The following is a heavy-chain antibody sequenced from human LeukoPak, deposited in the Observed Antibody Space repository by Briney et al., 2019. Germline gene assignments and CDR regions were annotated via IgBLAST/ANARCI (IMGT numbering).Heavy chain of an antibody. V-gene: IGHV3-23*01. CDR2: ISGSGGST. CDR3: AIDVAWDPE. J-gene: IGHJ4*02. Sequence: GGSLRLSCAASGFTFSSYAMSWVRQAPGKGLEWVSGISGSGGSTYYADSVKGRFTISRDNSKNTLYLQMNSLRAEDTAVYFCAIDVAWDPEWGQGTLVTVSS. CDR1: GFTFSSYA. D-gene: IGHD1-14*01.